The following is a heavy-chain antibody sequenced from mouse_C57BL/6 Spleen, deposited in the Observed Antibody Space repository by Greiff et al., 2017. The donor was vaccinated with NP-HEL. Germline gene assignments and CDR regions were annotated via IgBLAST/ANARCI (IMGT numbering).Heavy chain of an antibody. Sequence: DVKLVESEGGLVQPGSSMKLSCTASGFTFSDYYMAWVRQVPEKGLEWVANINYDGSSTYYLDSLKSRFIISRDNAKNILYLQMSSLKSEDTATYYCARWNWDDAMDYWGQGTSVTVSS. CDR2: INYDGSST. V-gene: IGHV5-16*01. D-gene: IGHD4-1*01. J-gene: IGHJ4*01. CDR1: GFTFSDYY. CDR3: ARWNWDDAMDY.